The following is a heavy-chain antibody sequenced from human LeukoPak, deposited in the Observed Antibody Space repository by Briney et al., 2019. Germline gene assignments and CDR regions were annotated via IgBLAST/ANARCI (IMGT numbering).Heavy chain of an antibody. CDR1: GFTFSSYG. J-gene: IGHJ4*02. D-gene: IGHD5-12*01. V-gene: IGHV3-30*02. CDR2: IRYDGSNK. Sequence: PGGSLRLSCAASGFTFSSYGMHWVRQAPGKGLEWVAFIRYDGSNKYYADSVKGRFTISRDNSKNTLYLQMNSLRAEDTAVYYCAKVVVDIVARHYFDYWGQGTLVTVSS. CDR3: AKVVVDIVARHYFDY.